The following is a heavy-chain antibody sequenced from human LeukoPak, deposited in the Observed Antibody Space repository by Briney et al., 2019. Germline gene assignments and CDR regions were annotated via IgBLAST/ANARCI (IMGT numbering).Heavy chain of an antibody. Sequence: PGGSLRLSCAASGFTFSSYSMNWVRQAPGKGREWVASIISSSSYIYYADSVKGRFTISRDNAKNSLYLQMNSLRAEDTAVYYCARAGVTTWYYYMDVWGKGTTVTISS. CDR3: ARAGVTTWYYYMDV. V-gene: IGHV3-21*01. CDR2: IISSSSYI. CDR1: GFTFSSYS. J-gene: IGHJ6*03. D-gene: IGHD4-17*01.